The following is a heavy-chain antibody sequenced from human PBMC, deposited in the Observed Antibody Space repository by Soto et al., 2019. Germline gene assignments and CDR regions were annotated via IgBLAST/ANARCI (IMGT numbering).Heavy chain of an antibody. J-gene: IGHJ6*02. CDR2: INGYNGNT. CDR3: ARMGDVPYYYYGMEV. D-gene: IGHD3-16*01. V-gene: IGHV1-18*01. CDR1: GYTFSSDG. Sequence: QVQLVQSGAEVKKPGASVKVSSKASGYTFSSDGISWVRQAPGQGLEWMGWINGYNGNTNYAPKLQGRITMTTDTSTTTAYMELRSLRSDDTAVYYCARMGDVPYYYYGMEVWGQGTTVTVSS.